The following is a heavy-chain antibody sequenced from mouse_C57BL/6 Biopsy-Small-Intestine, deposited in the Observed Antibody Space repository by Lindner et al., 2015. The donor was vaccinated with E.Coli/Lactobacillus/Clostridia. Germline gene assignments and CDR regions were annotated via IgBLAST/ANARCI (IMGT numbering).Heavy chain of an antibody. CDR2: ITGGSSPV. J-gene: IGHJ3*01. D-gene: IGHD1-3*01. Sequence: VQLQESGGGLVKPGGSLKLSCAASGFTFSDYGMHWVRQAPEKGLEWVAFITGGSSPVYYTDTLKGRFTISRDNAKNTLFLQMTSLRSEDSAMYYCARKDYVGSSFSYWGQGTLVTVST. V-gene: IGHV5-17*01. CDR1: GFTFSDYG. CDR3: ARKDYVGSSFSY.